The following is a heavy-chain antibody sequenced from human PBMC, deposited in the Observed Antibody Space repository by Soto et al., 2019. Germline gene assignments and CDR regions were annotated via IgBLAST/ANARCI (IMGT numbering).Heavy chain of an antibody. V-gene: IGHV3-30-3*01. CDR1: GFTFSSYA. D-gene: IGHD1-26*01. Sequence: QVQLVESGGGVVQPGRSLRLSCAASGFTFSSYAMHWVRQAPGKGLEWVAVISYDGSNKYYADSVKGRFTISRDNSKTTRYLQMHSLRAEDTAVYYCARSKVDHYGMDVWGQGTTVTVSS. CDR2: ISYDGSNK. J-gene: IGHJ6*02. CDR3: ARSKVDHYGMDV.